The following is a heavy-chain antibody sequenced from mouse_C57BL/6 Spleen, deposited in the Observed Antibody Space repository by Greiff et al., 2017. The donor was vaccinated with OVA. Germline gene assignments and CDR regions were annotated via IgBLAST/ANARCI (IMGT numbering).Heavy chain of an antibody. J-gene: IGHJ4*01. CDR1: GYAFSSYW. CDR2: IYPGDGDT. CDR3: ARGRSYDAMGD. V-gene: IGHV1-80*01. Sequence: VQLQESGAELVKPGASVKISCKASGYAFSSYWMNWVKQRPGKGLEWIGKIYPGDGDTNYNGKCKGKATLTADKASSTAYMQLSSLTSEDSAVAGCARGRSYDAMGDWGQGTSVTVSA.